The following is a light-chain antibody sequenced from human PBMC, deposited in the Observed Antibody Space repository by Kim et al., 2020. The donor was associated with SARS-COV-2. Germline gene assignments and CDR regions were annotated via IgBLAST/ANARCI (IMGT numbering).Light chain of an antibody. J-gene: IGKJ2*01. Sequence: DIQMTQSPSTLSASVGDRVTITCRASENIGTWLASYQQKPGRAPSLLIYLASTLESGVPSRFSGTGSGTEFSLSITSLQPDDFATYYCQHYSRFPYTFGQGTKLEI. CDR2: LAS. V-gene: IGKV1-5*03. CDR1: ENIGTW. CDR3: QHYSRFPYT.